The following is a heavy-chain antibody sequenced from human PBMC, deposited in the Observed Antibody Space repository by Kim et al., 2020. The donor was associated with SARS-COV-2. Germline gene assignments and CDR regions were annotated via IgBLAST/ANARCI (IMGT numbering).Heavy chain of an antibody. J-gene: IGHJ5*02. Sequence: ASVKVSCKASGYTFTSYDINWVRQATGQGLEWMGWMNPNSGNTGYAQKFQGRVTMTRNTSISTAYMELSSLRSEDTAVYYCAREMSSGWYDGTPTTHNWFDPWGQGTLVTVSS. D-gene: IGHD6-19*01. CDR3: AREMSSGWYDGTPTTHNWFDP. V-gene: IGHV1-8*01. CDR1: GYTFTSYD. CDR2: MNPNSGNT.